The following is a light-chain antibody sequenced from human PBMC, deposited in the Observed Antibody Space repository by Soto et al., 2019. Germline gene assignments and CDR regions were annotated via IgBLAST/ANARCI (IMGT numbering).Light chain of an antibody. CDR1: NIGIKI. CDR2: GGS. CDR3: QLWDSNSGV. V-gene: IGLV3-9*01. J-gene: IGLJ3*02. Sequence: SYELTQPVSVSVALGQTARITCGGNNIGIKIVHWYQHKPGQAPVLVIYGGSNRPSQISERFSGSNSGNTATLTIRRAQAGDEADYYCQLWDSNSGVFGGGTKLTVL.